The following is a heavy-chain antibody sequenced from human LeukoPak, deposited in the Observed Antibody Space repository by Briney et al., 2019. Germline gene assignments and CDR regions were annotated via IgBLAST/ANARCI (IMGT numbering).Heavy chain of an antibody. V-gene: IGHV1-24*01. J-gene: IGHJ4*02. CDR1: GYTLTELS. D-gene: IGHD3-3*01. CDR3: ATVKDESGYYDEFDY. CDR2: FDPEDGET. Sequence: ASVKVSRKVSGYTLTELSMHWVRQAPGKGLEWMGGFDPEDGETIYAQKFQGRVTMTEDTSTDTAYMELSSLRSEDTAVYYCATVKDESGYYDEFDYWGQGTLVTVSS.